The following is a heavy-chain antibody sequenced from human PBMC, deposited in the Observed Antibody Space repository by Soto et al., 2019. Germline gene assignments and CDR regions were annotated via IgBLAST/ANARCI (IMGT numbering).Heavy chain of an antibody. Sequence: PGESLKISCKGSGYSFTSYWISWVRQMPGKGLEWMGRIDPSDSYTNYSPSFQGHVTISADKSISTAYLQWSSLKASDTAMYYCACINSGYGRGRAYGMDVWGQGTTVTVSS. V-gene: IGHV5-10-1*01. J-gene: IGHJ6*02. CDR3: ACINSGYGRGRAYGMDV. CDR1: GYSFTSYW. CDR2: IDPSDSYT. D-gene: IGHD5-12*01.